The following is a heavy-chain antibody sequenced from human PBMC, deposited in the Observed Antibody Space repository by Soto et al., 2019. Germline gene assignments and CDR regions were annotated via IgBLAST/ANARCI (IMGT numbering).Heavy chain of an antibody. J-gene: IGHJ4*02. CDR3: TRDWEITVSTWSFGGF. CDR1: GGTFSPYT. D-gene: IGHD3-10*01. CDR2: IIPVHGVT. Sequence: QVQLVQSGAEVKKPGSSVKVSCKASGGTFSPYTINWVRQAPGQGLEWMGRIIPVHGVTNYAQKFQARVTITADKSTSTAYMERSGLRFEDTAMYYCTRDWEITVSTWSFGGFWGRGTLVTVSS. V-gene: IGHV1-69*08.